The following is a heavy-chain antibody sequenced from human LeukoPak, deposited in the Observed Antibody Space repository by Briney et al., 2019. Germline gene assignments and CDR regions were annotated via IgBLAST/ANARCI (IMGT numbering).Heavy chain of an antibody. CDR2: IKQDGSEK. CDR1: GFTFSSHW. V-gene: IGHV3-7*01. D-gene: IGHD6-19*01. J-gene: IGHJ4*02. Sequence: GGSLRLSCAASGFTFSSHWMSWVRQAPGKGLEWVGNIKQDGSEKNYVDSVKGRFTISRGNGKNSLYLQMNSLRVEDTAVYYCARGSSAIEYWGQGTLVTVSS. CDR3: ARGSSAIEY.